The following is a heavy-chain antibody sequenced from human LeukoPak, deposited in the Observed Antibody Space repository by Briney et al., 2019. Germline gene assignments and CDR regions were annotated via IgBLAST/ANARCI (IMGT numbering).Heavy chain of an antibody. Sequence: GGSLRLSCAASGFTFSSYEMNWVRQAPGKGLEWVSYISSSGSTIYYADSVKGRFTISRDNSKNTLYLQMNSLRAEDTAVYYCARDIDNGDYVVYWGQGTLVTVSS. J-gene: IGHJ4*02. V-gene: IGHV3-48*03. CDR3: ARDIDNGDYVVY. CDR2: ISSSGSTI. CDR1: GFTFSSYE. D-gene: IGHD4-17*01.